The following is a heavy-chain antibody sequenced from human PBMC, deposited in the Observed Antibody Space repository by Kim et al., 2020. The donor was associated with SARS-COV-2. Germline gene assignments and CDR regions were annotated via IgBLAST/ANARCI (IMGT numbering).Heavy chain of an antibody. J-gene: IGHJ6*02. CDR3: ARDLDTYYDILTGYSRYYYYGMDV. CDR2: ISSSSSYI. CDR1: GFTFSSYS. D-gene: IGHD3-9*01. Sequence: GGSLRLSCAASGFTFSSYSMNWVRQAPGKGLEWVSSISSSSSYIYYADSVKGRFTISRDNAKNSLYLQMNSLRAEDTAVYYCARDLDTYYDILTGYSRYYYYGMDVWGQGTTLTVSS. V-gene: IGHV3-21*01.